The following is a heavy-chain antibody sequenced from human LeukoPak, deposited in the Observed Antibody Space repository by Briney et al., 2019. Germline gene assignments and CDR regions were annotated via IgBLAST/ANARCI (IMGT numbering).Heavy chain of an antibody. Sequence: SETLSLTCTVSGGSISSYYWSWIRQPPGKGLEWIGYIYTSGSTNYNPSLKSRVTMSVDTSKNQFSLKLSSVTAADTAVYYRARDLSGYGSGSYPPDYWGQGTLVTVSS. CDR2: IYTSGST. CDR3: ARDLSGYGSGSYPPDY. V-gene: IGHV4-4*08. J-gene: IGHJ4*02. CDR1: GGSISSYY. D-gene: IGHD3-10*01.